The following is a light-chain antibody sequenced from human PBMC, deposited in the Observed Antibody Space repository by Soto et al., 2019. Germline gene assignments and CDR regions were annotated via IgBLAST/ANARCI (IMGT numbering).Light chain of an antibody. CDR1: HNDIGTYDY. J-gene: IGLJ2*01. Sequence: QSALTQPTSVSGSPGQSITISCTGNHNDIGTYDYVSWYQQHPGRAPRLLIHGVTTRPSGISGRFSASKSGLTASLTISGLQPEDEADYYCLLYYSGARVFGGGTKVTVL. V-gene: IGLV2-14*03. CDR2: GVT. CDR3: LLYYSGARV.